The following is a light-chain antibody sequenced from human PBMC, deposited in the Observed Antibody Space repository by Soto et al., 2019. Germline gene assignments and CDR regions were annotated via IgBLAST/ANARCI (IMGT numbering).Light chain of an antibody. Sequence: DIQMTQSPSTLPASVGDRVTITCRASQSVSNWLAWYQQKPGTAPNLLIYDVSSLESGVSSRFSGSGSGTEFNLTISSLQRNDFATYYCQHYDSYSWTFGQGTKV. CDR1: QSVSNW. V-gene: IGKV1-5*01. CDR3: QHYDSYSWT. J-gene: IGKJ1*01. CDR2: DVS.